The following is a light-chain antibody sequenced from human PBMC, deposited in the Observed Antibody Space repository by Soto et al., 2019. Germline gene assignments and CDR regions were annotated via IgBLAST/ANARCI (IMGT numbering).Light chain of an antibody. V-gene: IGKV1-5*03. Sequence: DIQMTQSPSTLSASVGDRVTITCRASQSISSWLAWYQQKPGTAPKLLIYTASTLESGVPSRFSGSGSGTEFTLTISSLQPEDFATYYCLQANTFPLTFGGGTKVEIK. CDR1: QSISSW. CDR3: LQANTFPLT. CDR2: TAS. J-gene: IGKJ4*01.